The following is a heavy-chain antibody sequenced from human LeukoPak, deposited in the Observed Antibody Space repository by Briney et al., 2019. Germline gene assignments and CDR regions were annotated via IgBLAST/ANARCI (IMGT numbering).Heavy chain of an antibody. CDR3: TRDGKAKNDY. J-gene: IGHJ4*02. CDR1: GFTFLNYA. Sequence: GGSLRLSCVTSGFTFLNYAVHWVRQAPGKGLEWVAVMSYDGNNNYYADSVKGRFTLSRDSSKNTLYLQMDSLRPEDTAVYYCTRDGKAKNDYWGQGTLVTVTT. CDR2: MSYDGNNN. V-gene: IGHV3-30-3*01. D-gene: IGHD1-26*01.